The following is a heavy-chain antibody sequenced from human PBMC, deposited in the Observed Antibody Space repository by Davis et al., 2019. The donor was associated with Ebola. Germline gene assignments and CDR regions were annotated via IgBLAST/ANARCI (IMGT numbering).Heavy chain of an antibody. J-gene: IGHJ6*02. V-gene: IGHV4-34*01. CDR1: GGSFSGYY. CDR2: INHSGST. CDR3: TSGMDV. Sequence: MPSETLSLTCAVYGGSFSGYYWSWIRQPPGKGLEWIGEINHSGSTNYNPSLKSRVTISVDTSKNQFSLKLSSVTAADTAVYYCTSGMDVWGQGTTVTVSS.